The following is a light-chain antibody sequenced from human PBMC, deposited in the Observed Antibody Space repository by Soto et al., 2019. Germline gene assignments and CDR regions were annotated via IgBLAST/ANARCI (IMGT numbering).Light chain of an antibody. V-gene: IGLV2-14*03. CDR2: DVN. CDR1: SSDVGGYDY. CDR3: CAYSTSGTHV. J-gene: IGLJ1*01. Sequence: QSVLTQPASVSGSPGQSITFSCTGTSSDVGGYDYVSWHRQHPGKAPKLIIYDVNNRPSGVPSRFSGSKSGNTASLIISGLQTEDEADYYCCAYSTSGTHVFGTGTKVTVL.